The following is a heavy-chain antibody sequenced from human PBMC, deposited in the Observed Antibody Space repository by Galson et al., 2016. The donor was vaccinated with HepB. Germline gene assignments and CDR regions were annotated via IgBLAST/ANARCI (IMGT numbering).Heavy chain of an antibody. D-gene: IGHD6-13*01. J-gene: IGHJ6*02. V-gene: IGHV3-21*04. Sequence: SLRLSCAASGFTFSIYTMNWVRQAPGKGLEWVSSISSAGGYLYYADSVEGRVTISRDNAKNSLYLQMDSLTPEDTALYYCAKALDHSSAWSDSYYYGMDVWGQGTTVTVSS. CDR2: ISSAGGYL. CDR1: GFTFSIYT. CDR3: AKALDHSSAWSDSYYYGMDV.